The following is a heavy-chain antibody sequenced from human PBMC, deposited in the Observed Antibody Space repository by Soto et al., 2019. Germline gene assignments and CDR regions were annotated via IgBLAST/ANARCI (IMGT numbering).Heavy chain of an antibody. D-gene: IGHD5-12*01. CDR3: ARGRRDIVATISRY. Sequence: PGGSLRLSCAASGFTFSSYEMNWVLQAPGKGLEWVSYISSSGSTIYYEDSVKGRFTISRDNARNSLYLQMNSLRAEDTAVYYCARGRRDIVATISRYWGQETLVTVSS. CDR2: ISSSGSTI. J-gene: IGHJ4*02. V-gene: IGHV3-48*03. CDR1: GFTFSSYE.